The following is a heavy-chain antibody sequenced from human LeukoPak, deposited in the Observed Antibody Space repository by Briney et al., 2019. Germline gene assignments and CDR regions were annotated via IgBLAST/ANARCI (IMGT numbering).Heavy chain of an antibody. CDR1: GGFISSGGYY. V-gene: IGHV4-31*03. Sequence: SETLSLTCTVAGGFISSGGYYWSWLRQCPGKGLEWIGYIYYTVSTYYNPSLKSRVAILVDTSKNQFSLNLSSVTAADTAVYCCARDNSGLLDYWGQGTLVTVSS. J-gene: IGHJ4*02. CDR3: ARDNSGLLDY. CDR2: IYYTVST. D-gene: IGHD3-10*01.